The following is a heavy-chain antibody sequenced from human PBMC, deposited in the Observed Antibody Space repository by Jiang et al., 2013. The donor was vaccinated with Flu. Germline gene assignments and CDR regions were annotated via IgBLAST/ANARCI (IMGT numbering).Heavy chain of an antibody. D-gene: IGHD3-16*01. V-gene: IGHV5-10-1*01. Sequence: GAEVKKPGESLRISCEASGYTFTSYWINWVRQMPGKGLEWMGRIDPSDSYTNYSPSFQGHVTISADKSINTAYLQWSSLKASDTAMYYCARLTPQFDFYYMDVWGKGTTVSVS. CDR1: GYTFTSYW. CDR3: ARLTPQFDFYYMDV. J-gene: IGHJ6*03. CDR2: IDPSDSYT.